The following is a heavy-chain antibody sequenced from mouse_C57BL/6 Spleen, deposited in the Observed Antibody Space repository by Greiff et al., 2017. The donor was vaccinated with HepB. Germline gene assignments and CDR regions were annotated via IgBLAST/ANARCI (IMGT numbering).Heavy chain of an antibody. J-gene: IGHJ1*03. CDR2: INPGSGGT. CDR3: ARSGYGSSYVGYFDV. CDR1: GYAFTNYL. D-gene: IGHD1-1*01. V-gene: IGHV1-54*01. Sequence: QVQLQQSGAELVRPGTSVKVSCKASGYAFTNYLIEWVKQRPGQGLEWIGVINPGSGGTNYNEKFKGKATLTADKSSSTAYMQLSSLTSEDSAVYFCARSGYGSSYVGYFDVWGTGTTVTVSS.